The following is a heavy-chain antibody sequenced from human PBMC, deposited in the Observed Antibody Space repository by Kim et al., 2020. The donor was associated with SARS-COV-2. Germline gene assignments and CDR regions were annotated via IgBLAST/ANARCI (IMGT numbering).Heavy chain of an antibody. CDR2: INPRDGST. D-gene: IGHD3-10*01. Sequence: ASVKVSCKASGYTFTTYFFHLVRQAPGQGLEWMGVINPRDGSTTYAQKFQGRVTLTRDTSTSTVYMELSSLTSEDTAVYYCARVGGVYGSDTSYSVYYYHGMDVWGQGTTVTVSS. CDR3: ARVGGVYGSDTSYSVYYYHGMDV. CDR1: GYTFTTYF. J-gene: IGHJ6*02. V-gene: IGHV1-46*01.